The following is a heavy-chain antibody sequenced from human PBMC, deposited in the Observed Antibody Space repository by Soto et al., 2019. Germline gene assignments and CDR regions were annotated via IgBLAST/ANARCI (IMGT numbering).Heavy chain of an antibody. CDR2: TYHSGNP. D-gene: IGHD1-26*01. V-gene: IGHV4-30-2*01. CDR3: AGDIPSGSYRFDY. CDR1: GDTISTGGYT. Sequence: SETLSLTCDVSGDTISTGGYTWAWIRQPPGKALEWIGHTYHSGNPYYNPSLKSPVTMSVDTSKNQFSLKLTSVTATDTAVYYCAGDIPSGSYRFDYWAREPWSPSPQ. J-gene: IGHJ4*02.